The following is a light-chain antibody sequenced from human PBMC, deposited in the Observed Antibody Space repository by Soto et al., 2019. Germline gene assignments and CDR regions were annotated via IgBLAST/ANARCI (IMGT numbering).Light chain of an antibody. CDR1: QSVNNN. V-gene: IGKV3-15*01. CDR2: GAS. CDR3: QQYNNLPPDT. J-gene: IGKJ2*01. Sequence: EIILTQSPASLSVSPGERATLSCRASQSVNNNLAWYQQKPGQAPRLLIYGASTRATGIPGRFRGSGSGTEFTLTITSLQSEDFAVYFCQQYNNLPPDTFGLGTKLEIK.